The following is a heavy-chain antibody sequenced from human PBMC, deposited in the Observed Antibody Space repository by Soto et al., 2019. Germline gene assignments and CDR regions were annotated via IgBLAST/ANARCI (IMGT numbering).Heavy chain of an antibody. D-gene: IGHD3-22*01. CDR2: IGSRTSDI. CDR3: VRDYYDTSGYPNTFDM. V-gene: IGHV3-21*01. CDR1: GFTLSRHT. J-gene: IGHJ3*02. Sequence: GSLRLSCAASGFTLSRHTMNWVRQAPGKGLEWVSFIGSRTSDIYYADSVKGRFTISRDNAKNSLYLDLTRLRAEDTAVYFCVRDYYDTSGYPNTFDMWGQGTMVTVSS.